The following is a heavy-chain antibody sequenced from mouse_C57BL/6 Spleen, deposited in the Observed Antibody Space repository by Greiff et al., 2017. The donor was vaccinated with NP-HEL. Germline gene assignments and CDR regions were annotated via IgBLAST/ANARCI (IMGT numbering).Heavy chain of an antibody. D-gene: IGHD2-1*01. CDR1: GFNIKDDY. Sequence: EVQLQQSGAELVRPGASVKLSCTASGFNIKDDYMHWVKQRPEQGLEWIGWIDPENGDTEYASKFQGKATITADTSSNTAYLQLSSLTSEDTAVYDVTTGNYVAYWGQGTLVTVAA. CDR3: TTGNYVAY. CDR2: IDPENGDT. V-gene: IGHV14-4*01. J-gene: IGHJ3*01.